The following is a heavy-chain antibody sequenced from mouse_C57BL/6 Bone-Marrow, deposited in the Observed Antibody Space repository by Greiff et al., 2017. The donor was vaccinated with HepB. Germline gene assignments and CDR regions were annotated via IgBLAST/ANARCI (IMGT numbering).Heavy chain of an antibody. CDR3: ARDWSYYYGSSYVDY. J-gene: IGHJ2*01. D-gene: IGHD1-1*01. Sequence: EVKLEESGGGLVKPGGSLKLSCAASGFTFSSYAMSWVRQTPEKRLEWVATISDGGSYTYYPDNVKGRFTISRDNAKNNLYLQMSHLKSEDTAMYYCARDWSYYYGSSYVDYWGQGTTLTVSS. CDR1: GFTFSSYA. CDR2: ISDGGSYT. V-gene: IGHV5-4*01.